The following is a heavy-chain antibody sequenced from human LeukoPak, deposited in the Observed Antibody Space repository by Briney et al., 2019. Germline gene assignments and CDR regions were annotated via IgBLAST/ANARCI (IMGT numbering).Heavy chain of an antibody. CDR1: GFTFSSYS. V-gene: IGHV3-21*01. CDR2: ISSSSSYI. D-gene: IGHD6-19*01. Sequence: GGSLRLSCAASGFTFSSYSMNWVRQAPGKGLEWVSSISSSSSYIYYADSVKGRFTISRDNAKNSLYLQMNSLRAEDTAVYYCARDSSGWDSGYYFDYWGQGTLVTVSS. J-gene: IGHJ4*02. CDR3: ARDSSGWDSGYYFDY.